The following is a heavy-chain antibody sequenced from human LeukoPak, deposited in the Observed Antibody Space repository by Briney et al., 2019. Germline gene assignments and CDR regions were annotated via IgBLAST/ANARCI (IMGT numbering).Heavy chain of an antibody. CDR3: ASRNDILTGYVFDF. Sequence: SETLSLTCTVAGGSVSSSIYYWGWIRQPPGKGLEWIGSIYYSGSTSYNPSLKSRVTISVDTSKNQFSLKLTSVTAADTAVYYCASRNDILTGYVFDFWGQGTLVTVSS. J-gene: IGHJ4*02. CDR1: GGSVSSSIYY. D-gene: IGHD3-9*01. CDR2: IYYSGST. V-gene: IGHV4-39*01.